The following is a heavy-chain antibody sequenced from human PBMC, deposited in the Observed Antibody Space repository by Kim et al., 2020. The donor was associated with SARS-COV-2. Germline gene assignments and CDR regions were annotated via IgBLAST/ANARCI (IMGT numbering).Heavy chain of an antibody. Sequence: GGSLRLSCAASEFTFSSYAMHWVRQAPGKGLEWVAVISYDGGNKYYADSVKGRFTISRDNSKNTLYLQMTSLRAEDTAVYYCARGHTSGYFYPFDYWGQGTLVTVSS. J-gene: IGHJ4*02. CDR1: EFTFSSYA. CDR2: ISYDGGNK. CDR3: ARGHTSGYFYPFDY. D-gene: IGHD3-22*01. V-gene: IGHV3-30-3*01.